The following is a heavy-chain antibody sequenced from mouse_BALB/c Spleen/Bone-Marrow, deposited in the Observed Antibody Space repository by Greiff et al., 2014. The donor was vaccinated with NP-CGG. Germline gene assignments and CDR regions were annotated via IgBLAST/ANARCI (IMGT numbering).Heavy chain of an antibody. CDR2: ISGYYGDA. J-gene: IGHJ4*01. Sequence: VQLQQSGAKLVRPGVSVKISCKGSGYTFTDHATHWVKRSHAKSLEWIGVISGYYGDAIYNQKFKGKATMTVDKSSSTAYMELARLTSEDSAIYYCARSGKVRNAMDYWGQGTSVTVSS. V-gene: IGHV1S137*01. CDR3: ARSGKVRNAMDY. CDR1: GYTFTDHA. D-gene: IGHD2-14*01.